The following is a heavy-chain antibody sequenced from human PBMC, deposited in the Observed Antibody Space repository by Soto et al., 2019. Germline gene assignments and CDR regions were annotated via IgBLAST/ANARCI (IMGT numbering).Heavy chain of an antibody. CDR3: ASSLKLQVPREDAFDI. D-gene: IGHD2-15*01. J-gene: IGHJ3*02. V-gene: IGHV4-39*01. CDR1: GGSISSSSYY. Sequence: QLQLQESGPGLVKPSETLSLTCTVSGGSISSSSYYWGWIRQPPGKGLEWIGSIYYSGSTYYNPSLKSRVTISVDTSKNQFSLKLSSVTAADTAVYYCASSLKLQVPREDAFDIWGQGTMVTVSS. CDR2: IYYSGST.